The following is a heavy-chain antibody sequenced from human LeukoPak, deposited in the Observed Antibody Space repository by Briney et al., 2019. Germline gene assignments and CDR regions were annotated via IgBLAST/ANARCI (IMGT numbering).Heavy chain of an antibody. J-gene: IGHJ4*02. D-gene: IGHD3-22*01. V-gene: IGHV3-15*01. CDR1: GFTFSNAW. Sequence: PGGSLRLSCAASGFTFSNAWMSWVRQAPGKGLEWVGRIKSKTDGGTTDYAAPVKGRFTISRGDSKNTLYLQMNSLKTEDTAVYYCTTPYNYDSSGYPGDWGQGTLVTVSS. CDR2: IKSKTDGGTT. CDR3: TTPYNYDSSGYPGD.